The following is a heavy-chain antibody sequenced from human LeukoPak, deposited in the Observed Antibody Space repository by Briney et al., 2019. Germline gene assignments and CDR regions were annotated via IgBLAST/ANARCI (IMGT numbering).Heavy chain of an antibody. J-gene: IGHJ4*02. CDR3: AREGPNYYDSSGYYYFDY. CDR2: VYHSGST. Sequence: SETLSLTCTVSGGSISNYYWTWIRQPPGKALEWIGYVYHSGSTNYNPSLKSRVTISVDTSKNQFSLKLSSVTAADTAVYYCAREGPNYYDSSGYYYFDYWGQGTLVTVSS. V-gene: IGHV4-59*01. CDR1: GGSISNYY. D-gene: IGHD3-22*01.